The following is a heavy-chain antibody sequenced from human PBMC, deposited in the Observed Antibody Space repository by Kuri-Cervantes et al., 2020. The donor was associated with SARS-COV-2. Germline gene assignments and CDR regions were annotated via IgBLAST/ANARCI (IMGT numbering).Heavy chain of an antibody. J-gene: IGHJ6*02. CDR1: GFTFSSYA. CDR2: IYSGGSST. V-gene: IGHV3-23*03. Sequence: GVLKLTCAASGFTFSSYAMSWVRQAPGKGLEWVSVIYSGGSSTYYADSVKGRFTISRDNSKNTLYLKMNSLRAEDTAVYYCAKDQFLRWPDDGMDVWGQGTTVTVSS. D-gene: IGHD1-14*01. CDR3: AKDQFLRWPDDGMDV.